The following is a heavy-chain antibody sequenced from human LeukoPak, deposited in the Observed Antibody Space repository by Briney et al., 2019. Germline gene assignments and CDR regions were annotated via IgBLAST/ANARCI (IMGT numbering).Heavy chain of an antibody. CDR1: GFTFSNYA. D-gene: IGHD3-9*01. CDR3: AKWGDYDVLTGYYVPDY. Sequence: GGSLRLCCAASGFTFSNYAMSWVRQAPGKGLEWVSAILGSGGSTYYADSVKGRFTVSRDNSKSTLYLQMNSLRAEDTALYYCAKWGDYDVLTGYYVPDYWGQGTLVTVSS. J-gene: IGHJ4*02. CDR2: ILGSGGST. V-gene: IGHV3-23*01.